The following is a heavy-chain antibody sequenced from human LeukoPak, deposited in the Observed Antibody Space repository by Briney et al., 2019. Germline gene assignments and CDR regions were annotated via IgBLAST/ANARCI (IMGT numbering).Heavy chain of an antibody. CDR3: AKPAKTDYADY. CDR1: GFTFSSYA. Sequence: PGGSQRLSCAASGFTFSSYAINWVRQAPGKGLEWVSSINASGGSTYYADSVKGRFTISRDNSKNTLYLQMNSLRAEDTAVYYCAKPAKTDYADYWGQGTLVTVSS. CDR2: INASGGST. J-gene: IGHJ4*02. V-gene: IGHV3-23*01. D-gene: IGHD1-14*01.